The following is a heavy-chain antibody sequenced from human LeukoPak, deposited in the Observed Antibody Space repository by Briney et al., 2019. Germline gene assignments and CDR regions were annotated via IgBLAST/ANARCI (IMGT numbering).Heavy chain of an antibody. CDR2: IIPSFGTV. J-gene: IGHJ4*02. Sequence: SVKVSCKASGTTFRSYAINWVRQAPGQGLEWMGAIIPSFGTVRYAQKFQGRVTMTADESTSTAYMDLNYLRSDDTAVYFCARATSANEYSYGFHFDYWGQGTLVTVFS. D-gene: IGHD5-18*01. CDR3: ARATSANEYSYGFHFDY. CDR1: GTTFRSYA. V-gene: IGHV1-69*13.